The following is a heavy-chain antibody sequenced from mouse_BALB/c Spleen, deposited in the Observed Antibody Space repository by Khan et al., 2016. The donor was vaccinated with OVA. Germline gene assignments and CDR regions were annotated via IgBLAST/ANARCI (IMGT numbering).Heavy chain of an antibody. Sequence: VQLKESGPGLVKPSQSLSLTCTVTGYSITSGYGWNWIRQFPGNKLEWMGYISYSGSTNYNPSLKSRISITRDTSKNQFFLQLNSVNTEDTATYYCARTARIKYWGQGTTLTVSS. J-gene: IGHJ2*01. CDR3: ARTARIKY. V-gene: IGHV3-2*02. CDR2: ISYSGST. D-gene: IGHD1-2*01. CDR1: GYSITSGYG.